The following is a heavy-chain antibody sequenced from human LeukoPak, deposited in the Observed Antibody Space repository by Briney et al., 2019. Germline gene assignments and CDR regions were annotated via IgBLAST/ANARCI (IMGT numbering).Heavy chain of an antibody. D-gene: IGHD6-13*01. V-gene: IGHV3-23*01. Sequence: PGGSLRLSCAASGFTFSSYGMSWVRQAPGKGLEWVSAISGSGGSTYYADSVKGRFTISRDNSKNTLYLQMNSLRAEDTAVYYCAKPGYSSSWYYFDYWGQGTLVTVSS. CDR2: ISGSGGST. CDR1: GFTFSSYG. J-gene: IGHJ4*02. CDR3: AKPGYSSSWYYFDY.